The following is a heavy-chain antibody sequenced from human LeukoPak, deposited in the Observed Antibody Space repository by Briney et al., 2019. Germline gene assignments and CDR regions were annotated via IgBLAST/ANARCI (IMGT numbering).Heavy chain of an antibody. CDR2: ISSSSSYT. J-gene: IGHJ4*02. V-gene: IGHV3-21*05. Sequence: GGTLRLSCAASGFTFSSYEMNWVRQAPGKGLEWVSYISSSSSYTNYADSVKGRFTISRDNAKNSLYLQMNSLRAEDTAVYYCASLLWFGESSTDYWGQGTLVTVSS. CDR3: ASLLWFGESSTDY. CDR1: GFTFSSYE. D-gene: IGHD3-10*01.